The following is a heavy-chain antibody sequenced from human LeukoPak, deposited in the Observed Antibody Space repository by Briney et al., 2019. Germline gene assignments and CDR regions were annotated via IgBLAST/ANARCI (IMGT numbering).Heavy chain of an antibody. CDR3: ARLMHYGLDY. V-gene: IGHV4-59*01. CDR1: GGSTSSYY. Sequence: SETLSLTCTVSGGSTSSYYWSWIRQPPGKGLEWIGYIYYSGSTNYNPSLKSRVTISVDTSKNQFSLKLSPVTAADTAVYYCARLMHYGLDYWGQGTLVTVSS. D-gene: IGHD3-16*01. J-gene: IGHJ4*02. CDR2: IYYSGST.